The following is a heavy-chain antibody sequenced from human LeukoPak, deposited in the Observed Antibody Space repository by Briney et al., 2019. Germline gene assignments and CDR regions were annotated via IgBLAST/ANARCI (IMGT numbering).Heavy chain of an antibody. D-gene: IGHD3-10*01. V-gene: IGHV4-34*01. CDR2: INHSGST. J-gene: IGHJ3*02. CDR3: ARDPFKVVRAFDI. CDR1: GGSFSGYY. Sequence: SETLSLTCAVYGGSFSGYYWSWIRQPPGKGLEWIGEINHSGSTNNNPSLKSRVTISVDTSKNQFSLKLSSVTAADTAVYYCARDPFKVVRAFDIWGQGTLVTVSS.